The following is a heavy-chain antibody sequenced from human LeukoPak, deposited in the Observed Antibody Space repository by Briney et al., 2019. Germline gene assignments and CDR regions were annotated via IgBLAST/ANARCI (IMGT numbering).Heavy chain of an antibody. Sequence: ASVKVSCKVSGYTLTELSMHWVRQAPGKGLEWMGGFDPEDGETIYAQKFQGRVTMTEDTSTDTAYMELSSLRSEDTAVYYCARDPELGYCSSTSCYGHCFDYWGQGTLVTVSS. V-gene: IGHV1-24*01. J-gene: IGHJ4*02. CDR3: ARDPELGYCSSTSCYGHCFDY. CDR1: GYTLTELS. D-gene: IGHD2-2*01. CDR2: FDPEDGET.